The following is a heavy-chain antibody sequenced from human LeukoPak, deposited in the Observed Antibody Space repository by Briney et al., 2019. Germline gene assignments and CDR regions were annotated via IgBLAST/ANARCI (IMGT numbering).Heavy chain of an antibody. V-gene: IGHV1-69*01. CDR3: ARGNVMGEGFNLREFDY. CDR2: IIPIFGPP. J-gene: IGHJ4*02. Sequence: GSSVKVSCKASGTTFSVHAFSWVRQAPGRGLEWMGGIIPIFGPPNFAQKFQGRVSITADESTSTVYMDLTSLRSDDTAVYYCARGNVMGEGFNLREFDYWGQGTLVTVSS. D-gene: IGHD4-17*01. CDR1: GTTFSVHA.